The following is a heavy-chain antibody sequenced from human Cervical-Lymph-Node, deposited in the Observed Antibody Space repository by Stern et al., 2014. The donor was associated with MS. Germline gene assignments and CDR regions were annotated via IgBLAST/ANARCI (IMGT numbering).Heavy chain of an antibody. D-gene: IGHD2-15*01. CDR2: TYYRSKWYY. CDR3: ARVHSGGGMDV. V-gene: IGHV6-1*01. J-gene: IGHJ6*02. CDR1: GDSVSSNSAA. Sequence: QVQLMQSGAGLVQPSETLSLTCAISGDSVSSNSAAWNWIRQSPSRRLEWLTRTYYRSKWYYDYAVTVKRRITINPDTSNNQFSLQLNSLTPEDTAVYYCARVHSGGGMDVWGQGTTVTVSS.